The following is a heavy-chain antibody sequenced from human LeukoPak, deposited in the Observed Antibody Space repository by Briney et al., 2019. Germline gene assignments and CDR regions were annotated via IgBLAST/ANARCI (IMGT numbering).Heavy chain of an antibody. V-gene: IGHV4-59*08. CDR3: ARREWGYAVSV. Sequence: SETLSLTCTVSGGSISSYYWSWIRQPPGKGLEWIGYIYYTGYTNYNPSLKSRVTISVGTSKKQFSLKLNSVTAADTAVFYCARREWGYAVSVWGKGTTVTVSS. D-gene: IGHD2-2*01. CDR1: GGSISSYY. CDR2: IYYTGYT. J-gene: IGHJ6*04.